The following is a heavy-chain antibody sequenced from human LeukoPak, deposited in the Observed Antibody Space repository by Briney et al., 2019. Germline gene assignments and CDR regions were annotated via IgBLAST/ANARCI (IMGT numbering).Heavy chain of an antibody. Sequence: PSETLSLTCTVSGGSISSYYWSWIRQPPGKRLEWIGYIYYSGSTNYNPSLKSRVTISVDTSKNQFSLKLSSVAAADTAVYYCATGGGSSRYRYYYYGMDVWGQGTTVTVSS. D-gene: IGHD6-13*01. CDR2: IYYSGST. CDR1: GGSISSYY. V-gene: IGHV4-59*01. J-gene: IGHJ6*02. CDR3: ATGGGSSRYRYYYYGMDV.